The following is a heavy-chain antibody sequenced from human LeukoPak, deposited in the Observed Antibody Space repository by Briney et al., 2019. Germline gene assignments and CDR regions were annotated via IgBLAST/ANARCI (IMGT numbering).Heavy chain of an antibody. CDR3: ARAPRYCSSTSCSDAFDI. D-gene: IGHD2-2*01. CDR2: ISSSSSTI. J-gene: IGHJ3*02. Sequence: GGSLRLSCAASGFTFSSYSMNWVRQAPGKGLEWVSYISSSSSTIYYADSVKGRFTISRDNAKNSLYLKMNSLRAEDTAVYYCARAPRYCSSTSCSDAFDIWGQGTMVTVSS. V-gene: IGHV3-48*01. CDR1: GFTFSSYS.